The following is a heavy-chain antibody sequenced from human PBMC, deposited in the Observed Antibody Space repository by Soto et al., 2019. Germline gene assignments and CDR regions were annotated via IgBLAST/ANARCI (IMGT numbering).Heavy chain of an antibody. CDR1: GFSVSSNY. D-gene: IGHD4-17*01. Sequence: EVQLVESGGGLIQPGGSLRLSCAASGFSVSSNYMSWVRQAPGKGLEWVSDIYSGGRTYYADSVKGRFTIFRDNSMNALYLQMKSLRAEDTSVYYCARGRAHDYGDYRFDCWGQGTLVTVSS. CDR2: IYSGGRT. V-gene: IGHV3-53*01. J-gene: IGHJ4*02. CDR3: ARGRAHDYGDYRFDC.